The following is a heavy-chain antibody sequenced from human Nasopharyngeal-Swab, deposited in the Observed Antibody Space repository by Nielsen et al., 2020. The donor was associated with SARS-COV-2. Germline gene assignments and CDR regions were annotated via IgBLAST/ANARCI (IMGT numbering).Heavy chain of an antibody. D-gene: IGHD3-3*01. CDR3: VRLYDFWSGEPS. CDR2: ISSNGGST. V-gene: IGHV3-64D*08. CDR1: GFTFSSYA. J-gene: IGHJ5*02. Sequence: GESLKISCSASGFTFSSYAMHWVRQAPGKGLEYVSAISSNGGSTYYADSVKGGFTISRDNSKNTLYLQMSSLRAEDTAVYYCVRLYDFWSGEPSWGQGTLVTVSS.